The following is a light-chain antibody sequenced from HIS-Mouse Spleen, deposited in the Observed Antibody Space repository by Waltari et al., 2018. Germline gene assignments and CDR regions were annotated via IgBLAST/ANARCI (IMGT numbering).Light chain of an antibody. V-gene: IGLV3-9*01. CDR3: QVWDSSTVV. CDR1: NSGSKN. Sequence: SYELTQPLSVSVALGQTARITCGGNNSGSKNVHWYQQKPGQAPVLVIYNRPSGIPERFSGSNSGNTATLTISRAQAGDEADYYCQVWDSSTVVFGGGTKLTVL. J-gene: IGLJ2*01.